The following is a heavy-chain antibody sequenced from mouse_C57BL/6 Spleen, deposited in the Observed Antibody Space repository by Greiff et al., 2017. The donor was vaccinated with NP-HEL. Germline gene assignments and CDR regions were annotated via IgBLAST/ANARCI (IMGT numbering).Heavy chain of an antibody. CDR3: ARSSPIYYGSCFDY. D-gene: IGHD1-1*01. V-gene: IGHV1-59*01. CDR1: GYTFTSYW. CDR2: IDPSDSYT. J-gene: IGHJ2*01. Sequence: QVQLQQPGAELVRPGTSVKLSCKASGYTFTSYWMHWVKQRPGQGLEWIGVIDPSDSYTNYNQKFKGKATLTVDTSSSTAYMQLSSLTSEDSAVYYCARSSPIYYGSCFDYWGQGTTLTVSS.